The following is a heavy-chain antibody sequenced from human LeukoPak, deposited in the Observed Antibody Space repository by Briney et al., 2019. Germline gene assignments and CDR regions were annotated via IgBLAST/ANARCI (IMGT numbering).Heavy chain of an antibody. V-gene: IGHV4-30-4*08. D-gene: IGHD3-22*01. CDR1: GGSISSGDYY. J-gene: IGHJ3*02. CDR3: ASSRRYYYDSSGYYAFDI. CDR2: IYYSGST. Sequence: SETVSLTCTVSGGSISSGDYYWSWIRQPPGKGLEWFGYIYYSGSTYYNPSLKSRVTISVDTSKNKFSLKLSSVTAADTAVYYCASSRRYYYDSSGYYAFDIWGQGTMVTVSS.